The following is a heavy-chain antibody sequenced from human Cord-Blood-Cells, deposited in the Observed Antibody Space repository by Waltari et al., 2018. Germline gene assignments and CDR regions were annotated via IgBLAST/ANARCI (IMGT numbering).Heavy chain of an antibody. D-gene: IGHD2-15*01. V-gene: IGHV1-3*01. CDR1: GYTFTSSA. CDR3: AYCSGGSCYFDY. CDR2: INAGNGNT. J-gene: IGHJ4*02. Sequence: QVQLVQSGAEVKKPGASVKVSCKASGYTFTSSAMHWLRQAPGQRLEWMGWINAGNGNTKYSQKFQGRVTITRDTSASTAYMELSSLRSEDTAVYYCAYCSGGSCYFDYWGQGTLVTVSS.